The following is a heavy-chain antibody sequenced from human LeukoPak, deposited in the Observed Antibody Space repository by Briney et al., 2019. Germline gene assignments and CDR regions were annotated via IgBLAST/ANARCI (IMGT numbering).Heavy chain of an antibody. CDR3: ARGGDQLLFYYYYMDV. D-gene: IGHD2-2*01. V-gene: IGHV3-23*01. CDR2: ISGRRGST. Sequence: GGSLRLSCAASGFTFSSYWMSWVRQAPGKGLEWVSTISGRRGSTYYADSVKGRFTISRDNSKNTLYLQMNSLRAEDTAVYYCARGGDQLLFYYYYMDVWGKGTTVTVSS. J-gene: IGHJ6*03. CDR1: GFTFSSYW.